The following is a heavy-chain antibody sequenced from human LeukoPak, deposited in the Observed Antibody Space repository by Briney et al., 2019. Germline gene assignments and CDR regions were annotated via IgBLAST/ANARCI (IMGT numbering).Heavy chain of an antibody. Sequence: ASVKVSCKASGYTFTGYYMHWVRQAPGQGLEWMGWINPNSGGTNYAQKFQGRVTMTRDTSISTAYMELSRLRSDDTAVYYCARAKVFRITIFREAYYFVYWGQGTLVTVSS. V-gene: IGHV1-2*02. CDR1: GYTFTGYY. CDR3: ARAKVFRITIFREAYYFVY. D-gene: IGHD3-3*01. J-gene: IGHJ4*02. CDR2: INPNSGGT.